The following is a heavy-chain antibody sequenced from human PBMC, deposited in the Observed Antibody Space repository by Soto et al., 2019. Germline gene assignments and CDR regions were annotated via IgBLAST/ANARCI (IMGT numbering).Heavy chain of an antibody. Sequence: SETLSLTCAVSGGSISSGGYSWSWIRQPPGKGLEWIGYIYHSGSTYYNPSLKSRVTISVDRSKNQFSLKLSSVTAAGTAVYYCARGMTTVTTLDFRGQRTPVTGSS. J-gene: IGHJ4*02. D-gene: IGHD4-4*01. CDR1: GGSISSGGYS. V-gene: IGHV4-30-2*01. CDR3: ARGMTTVTTLDF. CDR2: IYHSGST.